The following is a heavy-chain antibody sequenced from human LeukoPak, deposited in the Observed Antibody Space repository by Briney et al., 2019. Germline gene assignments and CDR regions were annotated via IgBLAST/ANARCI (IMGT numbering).Heavy chain of an antibody. Sequence: SETLSLTCNVSGASMSTSSHYWGWIRQPPGKGLEWIGSTHYGGNTYYNPSLNSRVTISVDTSKKQFSLKLTSVTVADTAVYYCAGRVGATIWTGMEFWGQGTLVTVSS. V-gene: IGHV4-39*01. D-gene: IGHD1-26*01. CDR1: GASMSTSSHY. J-gene: IGHJ4*02. CDR2: THYGGNT. CDR3: AGRVGATIWTGMEF.